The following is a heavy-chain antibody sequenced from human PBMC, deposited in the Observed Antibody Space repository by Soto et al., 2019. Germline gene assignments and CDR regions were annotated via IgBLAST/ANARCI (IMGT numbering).Heavy chain of an antibody. CDR2: IIPIFGTA. Sequence: ASVKVSCKASGGTFSSYAISWVRQAPGQVLEWMGGIIPIFGTANYAQKFQGRVTITADESTSTAYMELSSLRSEDTAVYYCARDRIGYCSGGSCNWFDPWGQGTLVTVSS. V-gene: IGHV1-69*13. D-gene: IGHD2-15*01. CDR1: GGTFSSYA. J-gene: IGHJ5*02. CDR3: ARDRIGYCSGGSCNWFDP.